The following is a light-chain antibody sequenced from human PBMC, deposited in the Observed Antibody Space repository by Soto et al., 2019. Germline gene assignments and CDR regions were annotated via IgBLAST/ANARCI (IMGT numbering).Light chain of an antibody. CDR2: GAS. V-gene: IGKV3-15*01. J-gene: IGKJ1*01. Sequence: LVMPQSPATLSVSPGERATLSCRASESVIRNLAWFQQKPGQAPRLLISGASTRAAGIPARFSGSGSGTEFTLTISSLQSEDFAVYYCQHYNIWPWTFGQGTKVDI. CDR1: ESVIRN. CDR3: QHYNIWPWT.